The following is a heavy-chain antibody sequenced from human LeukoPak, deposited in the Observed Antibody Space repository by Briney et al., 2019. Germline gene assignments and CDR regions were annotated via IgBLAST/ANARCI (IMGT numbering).Heavy chain of an antibody. CDR2: VNPNSGGT. CDR1: GYSFTGYY. V-gene: IGHV1-2*02. CDR3: AREGYSSY. D-gene: IGHD4-11*01. Sequence: GSSVKVSCKASGYSFTGYYMHWVRQAPGQGLEWMGWVNPNSGGTTYAQKFQGRVTMTRDTSISTAYMELSRLRSDDTAVYYCAREGYSSYWGQGTLVTVSS. J-gene: IGHJ4*02.